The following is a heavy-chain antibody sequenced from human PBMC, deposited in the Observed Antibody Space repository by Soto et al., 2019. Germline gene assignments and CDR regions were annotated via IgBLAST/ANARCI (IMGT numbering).Heavy chain of an antibody. V-gene: IGHV3-23*01. CDR2: ISATGGST. Sequence: VGSLRLSCAASGFTFSSYTMSWVRQAPGKGLEWVSGISATGGSTYYADSVKGRFTFSRDNSKNTLYLQMNILRAEDTAVYYCAKGFIRDCGGDCTVDTWGQGTLVTVSS. CDR3: AKGFIRDCGGDCTVDT. D-gene: IGHD2-21*02. CDR1: GFTFSSYT. J-gene: IGHJ5*02.